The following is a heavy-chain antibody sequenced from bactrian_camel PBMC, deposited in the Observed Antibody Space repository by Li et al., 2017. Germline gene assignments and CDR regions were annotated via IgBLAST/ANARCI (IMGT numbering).Heavy chain of an antibody. CDR1: GFTFSTYA. CDR2: INSAGGST. Sequence: VQLVESGGGLVQPGGSLRLSCAASGFTFSTYAMSWVRQAPGKGLEWVSTINSAGGSTYYSDPVKGRFTISQDHAKNVLYLQMNDLKAEDTAVYYCTAVSGYWGQGTQVTVS. D-gene: IGHD3*01. J-gene: IGHJ6*01. V-gene: IGHV3S40*01. CDR3: TAVSGY.